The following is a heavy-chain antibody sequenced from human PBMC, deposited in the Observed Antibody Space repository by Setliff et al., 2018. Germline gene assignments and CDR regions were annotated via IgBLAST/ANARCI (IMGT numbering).Heavy chain of an antibody. CDR3: ARAGYYDSSGYYNWFDP. CDR1: GGSISSGSYY. V-gene: IGHV4-61*09. D-gene: IGHD3-22*01. CDR2: IYTSGST. J-gene: IGHJ5*02. Sequence: SETLSLTCTVSGGSISSGSYYWSWIRQPAGKGLEWIGHIYTSGSTNYNPSLKSRVTISVDTSKNQFSLKLSSVTAADTAVYYCARAGYYDSSGYYNWFDPWGQGTLVTVSS.